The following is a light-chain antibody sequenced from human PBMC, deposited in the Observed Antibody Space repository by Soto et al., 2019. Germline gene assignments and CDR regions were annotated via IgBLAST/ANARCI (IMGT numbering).Light chain of an antibody. J-gene: IGLJ3*02. CDR3: QSYDATNQV. CDR2: EDN. V-gene: IGLV6-57*01. CDR1: SGSIASNY. Sequence: NFMLTQPHSVSDSPGKTVIISCTRSSGSIASNYVQWYQQRPGRSPTTVIYEDNQRPSGVPDRFSGSIDSSSNSASLTISGLETEDEADYYCQSYDATNQVFGGGTKLTVL.